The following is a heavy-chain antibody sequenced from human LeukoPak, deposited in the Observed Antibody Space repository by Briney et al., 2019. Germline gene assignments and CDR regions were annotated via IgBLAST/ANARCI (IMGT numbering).Heavy chain of an antibody. Sequence: GASVKVSCKASGGTFSSYAISWVRQAPGQGLEWMGGIIPIFGTANYAQKFQGRVTITADESTSTAYMELSSLRAEDTAVYYCAKELYYQDSSGSFDYWGQGTLVTVSS. J-gene: IGHJ4*02. V-gene: IGHV1-69*13. CDR1: GGTFSSYA. CDR2: IIPIFGTA. CDR3: AKELYYQDSSGSFDY. D-gene: IGHD3-22*01.